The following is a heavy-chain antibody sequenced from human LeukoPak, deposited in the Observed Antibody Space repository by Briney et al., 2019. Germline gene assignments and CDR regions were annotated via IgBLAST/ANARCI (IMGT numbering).Heavy chain of an antibody. CDR2: ISGSGSST. J-gene: IGHJ4*02. Sequence: PGGSLRLSCAASGFRFSNYAMSWVRQAPGKGLEWVSGISGSGSSTYYADSVKGRFTISRDYSDNTLSLQMSGLRVEDTAVYYCAKDKAIQPYYFDSWGQGTLVTVSS. CDR3: AKDKAIQPYYFDS. D-gene: IGHD5-24*01. V-gene: IGHV3-23*01. CDR1: GFRFSNYA.